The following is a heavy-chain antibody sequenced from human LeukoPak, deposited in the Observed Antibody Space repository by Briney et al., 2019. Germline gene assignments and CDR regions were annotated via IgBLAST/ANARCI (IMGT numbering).Heavy chain of an antibody. D-gene: IGHD2-2*01. CDR3: ARVFPCSSTSCYPFDY. J-gene: IGHJ4*02. V-gene: IGHV4-39*07. CDR2: IYYSGST. Sequence: WIRQPPGKGLEWIGSIYYSGSTYYNPSLKSRVTISVDTSKNQFSLKLSSVTAADTAVYYCARVFPCSSTSCYPFDYWGQGTLVTVSS.